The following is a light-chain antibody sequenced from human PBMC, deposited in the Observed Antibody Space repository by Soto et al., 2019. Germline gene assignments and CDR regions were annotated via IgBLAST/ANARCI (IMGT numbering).Light chain of an antibody. CDR3: SSYTSSSTLYV. V-gene: IGLV2-14*01. CDR2: DVR. J-gene: IGLJ1*01. CDR1: SSDVGGYNY. Sequence: QSALTQPASVSGSPGQSITISCTGTSSDVGGYNYVSWYQQHPGKAPKLMIYDVRNRPAGVSNRFSGSKSSNTASLTISGLQAEDEADYYGSSYTSSSTLYVFGTGTKVTVL.